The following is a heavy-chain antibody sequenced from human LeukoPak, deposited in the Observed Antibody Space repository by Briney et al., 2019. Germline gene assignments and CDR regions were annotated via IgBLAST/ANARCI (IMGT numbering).Heavy chain of an antibody. CDR1: GYTFTNYY. D-gene: IGHD5-24*01. Sequence: ASVKVSCRASGYTFTNYYMHLVRQAPGPGLEWMGIINPSGGSTTYAQKFQDRVTMTRDMSTSTVYMELNSLRSEDTAVYYCARNRWLDCWGQGTLVTVPS. CDR2: INPSGGST. V-gene: IGHV1-46*01. CDR3: ARNRWLDC. J-gene: IGHJ4*02.